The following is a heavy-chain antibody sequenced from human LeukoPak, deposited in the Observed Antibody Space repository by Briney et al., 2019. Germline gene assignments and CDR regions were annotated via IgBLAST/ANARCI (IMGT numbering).Heavy chain of an antibody. V-gene: IGHV4-59*08. Sequence: SETLSLTCTVSGGSISSYYWSWIRQPPGKGLEWIGYIYYSGSTNYNPSLKSRVTLSVDTSKNQFSLKLSSVTAADTAVYYCASGYSSGWSYFDYWGQGTLVTVSS. CDR1: GGSISSYY. CDR3: ASGYSSGWSYFDY. D-gene: IGHD6-19*01. J-gene: IGHJ4*02. CDR2: IYYSGST.